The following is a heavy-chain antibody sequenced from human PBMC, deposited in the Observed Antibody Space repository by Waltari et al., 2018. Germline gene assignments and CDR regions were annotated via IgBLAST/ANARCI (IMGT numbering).Heavy chain of an antibody. D-gene: IGHD1-1*01. J-gene: IGHJ6*02. CDR3: ATEVGTPNYYGMDV. V-gene: IGHV4-31*03. CDR1: GGSISSGGYY. CDR2: IYHSGST. Sequence: QVQLQESGPGLVKPSQTLSLTCTVSGGSISSGGYYWSSIRQHPGKGLEWIGYIYHSGSTYYNPSLKSRVTISVDRSKNQFSLKLSSVTAADTAVYYCATEVGTPNYYGMDVWGQGTTVTVSS.